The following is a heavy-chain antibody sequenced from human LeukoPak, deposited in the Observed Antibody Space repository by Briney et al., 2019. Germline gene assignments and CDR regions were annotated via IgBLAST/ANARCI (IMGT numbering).Heavy chain of an antibody. CDR2: IYYSGST. V-gene: IGHV4-39*07. Sequence: SETLSLTCTVSGGSISSSSYYWGWIRQPPGQGLEWIGSIYYSGSTYYNPSLKSRVTISVDTSKNQFSLKLSSVTAADTAVYYCAREGGALGVVIPVYNWFDPWGQGTLVTVSS. J-gene: IGHJ5*02. CDR3: AREGGALGVVIPVYNWFDP. D-gene: IGHD3-3*01. CDR1: GGSISSSSYY.